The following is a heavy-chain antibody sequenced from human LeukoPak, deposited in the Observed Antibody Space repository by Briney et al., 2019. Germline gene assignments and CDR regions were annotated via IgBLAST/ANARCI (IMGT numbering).Heavy chain of an antibody. Sequence: GGSLRLSCAASGFTVSSNCMSWVRQAPGKGLEWVSVIYSGGSTYYADSVKGRFTISRDNSKNTLYLQMNSLRAEDTAVYYCARSGYYDSRSYWGQGTLVTVSS. V-gene: IGHV3-66*01. CDR3: ARSGYYDSRSY. D-gene: IGHD3-3*01. J-gene: IGHJ4*02. CDR2: IYSGGST. CDR1: GFTVSSNC.